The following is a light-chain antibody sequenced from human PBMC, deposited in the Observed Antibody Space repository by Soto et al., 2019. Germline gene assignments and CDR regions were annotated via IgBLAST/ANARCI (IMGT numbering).Light chain of an antibody. Sequence: SALTQPASVSGSPGQSITISCTGTSSDVGGYKYVSWYQQHPGKAPKLMIYDVSNRPSVVSNRFSGSKSGNTASLTISGLQAEDEADYYCSSYTSSSTLDVVFGGGTKLTVL. J-gene: IGLJ2*01. CDR2: DVS. CDR3: SSYTSSSTLDVV. V-gene: IGLV2-14*01. CDR1: SSDVGGYKY.